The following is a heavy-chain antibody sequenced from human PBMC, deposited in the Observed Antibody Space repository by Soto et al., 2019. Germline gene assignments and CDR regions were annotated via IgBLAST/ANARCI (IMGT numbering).Heavy chain of an antibody. CDR2: ISGGGETT. V-gene: IGHV3-48*01. CDR3: AGEQSSWMDS. CDR1: GFTFSSYS. D-gene: IGHD6-13*01. Sequence: EVQLVESGGGLGQQGGSLRLSCAASGFTFSSYSMNWVRQAPGKGLEWVSYISGGGETTYYADSVKGRFTISRDNAKSSLYLQMNSLRAEGAGVDYCAGEQSSWMDSWGQGTLVTVSS. J-gene: IGHJ5*01.